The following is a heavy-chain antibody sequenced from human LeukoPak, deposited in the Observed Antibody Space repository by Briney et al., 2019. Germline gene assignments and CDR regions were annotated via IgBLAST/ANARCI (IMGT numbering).Heavy chain of an antibody. V-gene: IGHV4-31*03. J-gene: IGHJ3*02. D-gene: IGHD2-15*01. Sequence: SETLSLTCTVSGGSISSGGYYWSWIRQHPGTGLEWLGYIYYSGSTYYNPSLKSRVTISVDTSKNQFSLKLSSVTAADTAVYYCASEDPGLGYCSGGSCYLGFGAFDIWGQGTMVTVSS. CDR3: ASEDPGLGYCSGGSCYLGFGAFDI. CDR2: IYYSGST. CDR1: GGSISSGGYY.